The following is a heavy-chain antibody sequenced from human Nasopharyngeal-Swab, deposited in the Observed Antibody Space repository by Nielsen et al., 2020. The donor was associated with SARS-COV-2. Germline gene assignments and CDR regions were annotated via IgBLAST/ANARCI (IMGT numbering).Heavy chain of an antibody. CDR3: ARGNGQMDY. CDR2: ISSSSSYI. D-gene: IGHD5-24*01. V-gene: IGHV3-21*01. J-gene: IGHJ4*02. Sequence: VRQAPGKGLEWVSSISSSSSYIYYADSVKGLFTISRDNAKNSLYLQMNSLRAEDTAVYYCARGNGQMDYWGQGTLVTVSS.